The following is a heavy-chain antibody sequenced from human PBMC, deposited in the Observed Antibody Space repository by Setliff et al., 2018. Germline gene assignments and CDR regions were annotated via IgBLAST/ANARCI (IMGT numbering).Heavy chain of an antibody. Sequence: ETLSLTCAVYDGSFSGYYWSWIRQPPGKGLEWIGEIDHSGNTNYNPSLKSRVTIFVDTSKNQFSLKLNSVTAADMAVYYCARGYCSSSGCFFAGWFDPWGQGTLVTVSS. D-gene: IGHD2-2*01. V-gene: IGHV4-34*01. CDR3: ARGYCSSSGCFFAGWFDP. CDR1: DGSFSGYY. CDR2: IDHSGNT. J-gene: IGHJ5*02.